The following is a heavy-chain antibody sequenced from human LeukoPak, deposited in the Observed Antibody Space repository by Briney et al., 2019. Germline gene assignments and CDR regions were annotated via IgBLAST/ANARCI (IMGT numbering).Heavy chain of an antibody. D-gene: IGHD1-26*01. CDR2: ISGGASSRGKT. CDR1: GFIFSDYA. J-gene: IGHJ4*02. CDR3: VRGLQWESPCAY. Sequence: GGSLRLSCAASGFIFSDYAMSWVRQAPGKGLEWVSAISGGASSRGKTYYADAVKGRFTISRDNSKNTLYLQMNSLRAEDTSVYYCVRGLQWESPCAYWGQGILVTVSS. V-gene: IGHV3-23*01.